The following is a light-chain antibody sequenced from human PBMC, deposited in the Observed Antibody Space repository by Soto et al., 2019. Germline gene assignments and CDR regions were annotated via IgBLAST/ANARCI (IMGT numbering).Light chain of an antibody. CDR1: SSDVGGYNY. CDR2: EVS. J-gene: IGLJ3*02. V-gene: IGLV2-14*01. Sequence: QSVLTQPASGSGSPVQSITISCTGTSSDVGGYNYVSWYQQHPGKAPKLMIYEVSNRPSGVSNRFSGSKSGNTASLTISGLQAEDEADYYCSSFTSINTWVFGGGTKLTVL. CDR3: SSFTSINTWV.